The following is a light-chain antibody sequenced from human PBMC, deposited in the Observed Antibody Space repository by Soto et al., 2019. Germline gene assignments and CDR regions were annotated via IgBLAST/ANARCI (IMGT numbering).Light chain of an antibody. CDR1: QTISSW. V-gene: IGKV1-5*03. Sequence: DIQMTQSPSTLSGSVGDRVTITCRANQTISSWLAWYQQKPGKAPKLLIYKASTLKSGVPSRFSGSGSGTEFTLTISSLQPDDLATYYCQHYNSYSEAFGQGTKVELK. CDR3: QHYNSYSEA. J-gene: IGKJ1*01. CDR2: KAS.